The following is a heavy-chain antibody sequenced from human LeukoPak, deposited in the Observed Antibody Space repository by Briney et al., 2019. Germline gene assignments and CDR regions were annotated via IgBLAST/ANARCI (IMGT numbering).Heavy chain of an antibody. D-gene: IGHD6-13*01. Sequence: ASVKASCKASGYTFTGYYMHWVRQAPGQGLEWMGWINPNSGGTNYAQKFQGRVTMTRDTSISTAYMELSRLRSDDTAVYYCARAPYSSSWYYFDYWGQGTLVTVSS. CDR3: ARAPYSSSWYYFDY. V-gene: IGHV1-2*02. J-gene: IGHJ4*02. CDR1: GYTFTGYY. CDR2: INPNSGGT.